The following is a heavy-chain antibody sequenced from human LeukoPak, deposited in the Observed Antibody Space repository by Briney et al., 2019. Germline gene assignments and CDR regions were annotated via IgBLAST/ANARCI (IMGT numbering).Heavy chain of an antibody. CDR1: GGTFSSYA. V-gene: IGHV1-69*05. Sequence: SVKVSCKASGGTFSSYAISWVRQAPGQGLEWMGRIIPIFGTANYAQKFQGRVTITTDESTSTAYMELSSLRSEDTAVYYCAVYDPGYSSSWVFDPWGQGTLVTVSS. CDR2: IIPIFGTA. CDR3: AVYDPGYSSSWVFDP. J-gene: IGHJ5*02. D-gene: IGHD6-13*01.